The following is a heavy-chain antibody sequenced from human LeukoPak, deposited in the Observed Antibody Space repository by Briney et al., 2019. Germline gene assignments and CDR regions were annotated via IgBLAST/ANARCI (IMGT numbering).Heavy chain of an antibody. J-gene: IGHJ4*02. Sequence: SETLSLTCTVSGGSISSGDYYWSWIRQPPGKGLGWIGYIYYSGNTYYNPSLKSRISISVDTSKNQFSLKLSSVTAADTAVYYCARDQGGSGTYPFDYWGQGTLVTVSS. V-gene: IGHV4-30-4*01. CDR1: GGSISSGDYY. CDR2: IYYSGNT. D-gene: IGHD3-10*01. CDR3: ARDQGGSGTYPFDY.